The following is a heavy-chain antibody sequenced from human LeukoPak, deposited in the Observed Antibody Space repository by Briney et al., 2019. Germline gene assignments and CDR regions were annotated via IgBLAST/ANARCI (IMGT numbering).Heavy chain of an antibody. Sequence: TGGSLRLSCAASGFTFSRYDMNWVRQAPGKGVEWVSSIISSTTYISYSYSVNGRFTISRDNAKTSLYLQMNRLRAEDTAVYYCARVKDYYDGSGGYWGQGTLVTVSS. V-gene: IGHV3-21*01. CDR3: ARVKDYYDGSGGY. J-gene: IGHJ4*02. CDR2: IISSTTYI. D-gene: IGHD3-22*01. CDR1: GFTFSRYD.